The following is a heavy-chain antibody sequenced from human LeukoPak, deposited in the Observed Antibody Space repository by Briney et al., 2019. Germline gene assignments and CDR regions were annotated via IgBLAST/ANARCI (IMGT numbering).Heavy chain of an antibody. CDR3: AREREAVAGTRWFDP. J-gene: IGHJ5*02. V-gene: IGHV4-34*01. Sequence: SETLSLTCAVYGGSFSGYYWSWIRQPPGKGLEWIGEINHSGSTNYNPSLKSRVTISVDTSKNQFSLKLSSVTAADTAVYYCAREREAVAGTRWFDPWGQGTLVTVSS. CDR1: GGSFSGYY. D-gene: IGHD6-19*01. CDR2: INHSGST.